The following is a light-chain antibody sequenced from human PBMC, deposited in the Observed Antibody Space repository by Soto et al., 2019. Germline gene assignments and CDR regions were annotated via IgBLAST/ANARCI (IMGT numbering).Light chain of an antibody. V-gene: IGLV1-51*02. CDR3: ATWDSSLSAVL. Sequence: QSVLTQPPSVSAAPGQTVTISCSGSSSNIGDNYVSWYQQLPGTAPKLLIYENYKRPSGIPDRFSGSKSGTSATLGITGLQTGDEADYYCATWDSSLSAVLFGGGTKLTVL. CDR2: ENY. CDR1: SSNIGDNY. J-gene: IGLJ2*01.